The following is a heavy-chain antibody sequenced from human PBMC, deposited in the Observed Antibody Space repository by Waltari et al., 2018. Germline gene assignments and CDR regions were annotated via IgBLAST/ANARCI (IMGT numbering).Heavy chain of an antibody. CDR1: GFTLSSFW. CDR2: IKQDGSEK. Sequence: EVQLVESGGGLVQPGGSLRLPCAASGFTLSSFWMNWVRQTPGEGLEWVAGIKQDGSEKYYADSVKGRFTISRDNAKNSLYLQMNSLRAEDTAVYYCATSGWYCFDYWGQGTLVTVSS. CDR3: ATSGWYCFDY. J-gene: IGHJ4*02. V-gene: IGHV3-7*01. D-gene: IGHD6-19*01.